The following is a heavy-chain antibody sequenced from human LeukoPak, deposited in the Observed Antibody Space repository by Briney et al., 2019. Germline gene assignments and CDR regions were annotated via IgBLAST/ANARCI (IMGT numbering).Heavy chain of an antibody. D-gene: IGHD6-25*01. CDR2: TYYRSKWYN. CDR1: GDSVSSNRAT. V-gene: IGHV6-1*01. J-gene: IGHJ4*02. Sequence: SQTLSLTCAISGDSVSSNRATWNWSRQSPSRGLEWLGRTYYRSKWYNDYAVSVKSRITINPDTSKNQFSLQLNSVTPEDTAVYYCARAMRIAAAGTFYFDYWGQGTLVTVSS. CDR3: ARAMRIAAAGTFYFDY.